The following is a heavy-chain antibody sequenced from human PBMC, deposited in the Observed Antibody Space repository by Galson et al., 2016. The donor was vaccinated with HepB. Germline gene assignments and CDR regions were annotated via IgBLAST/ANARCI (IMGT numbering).Heavy chain of an antibody. CDR2: IFQSGST. CDR3: ARDGGTLTGPRWFDP. D-gene: IGHD7-27*01. CDR1: GGSISSGDSS. V-gene: IGHV4-30-2*01. J-gene: IGHJ5*02. Sequence: TLSLTCAISGGSISSGDSSWSWIRQPPGMGLEWIGHIFQSGSTNYNPSLKSRVTILVDNSKNEFSLKLSSVTAADTAVYYFARDGGTLTGPRWFDPWGQGTLVIVSS.